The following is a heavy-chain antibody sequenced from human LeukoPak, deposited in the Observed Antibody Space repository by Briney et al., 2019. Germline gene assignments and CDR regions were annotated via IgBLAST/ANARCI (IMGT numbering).Heavy chain of an antibody. CDR1: GFTFSTYP. D-gene: IGHD3-22*01. CDR3: ARDRGRRGITMRSDAFDI. CDR2: ISISSSYI. J-gene: IGHJ3*02. Sequence: GGSLRLSCAASGFTFSTYPVIWVRQAPGKGLEGVSSISISSSYIYYADSVKGRFTISRDNAKNSLYLQMNSLRAEDTAVYYCARDRGRRGITMRSDAFDIWGQGTMVTVSS. V-gene: IGHV3-21*04.